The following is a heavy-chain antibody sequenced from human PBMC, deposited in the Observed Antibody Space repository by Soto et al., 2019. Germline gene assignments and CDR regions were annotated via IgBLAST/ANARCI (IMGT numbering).Heavy chain of an antibody. CDR2: IIPIFGTA. J-gene: IGHJ6*02. D-gene: IGHD1-7*01. CDR1: GGTFSSYA. V-gene: IGHV1-69*06. Sequence: QVQLVQSGAEVKKPGSSVKVSCKASGGTFSSYAISWVRQAPGQGLEWMGGIIPIFGTANYAQKFQGRVTITADKSTSTAYMELSSLRSEDTAVYYCAGNWNYAINYYYYGMDVWGQGTTVTVSS. CDR3: AGNWNYAINYYYYGMDV.